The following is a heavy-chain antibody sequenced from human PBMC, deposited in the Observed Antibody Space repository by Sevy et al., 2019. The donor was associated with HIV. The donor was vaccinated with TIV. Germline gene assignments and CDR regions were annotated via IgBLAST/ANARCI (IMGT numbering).Heavy chain of an antibody. CDR2: ISYDGINK. Sequence: GGYLRLSCATSGLTFSSYSMHWVRQAPGKGLEWVATISYDGINKHYADSVKGRFTISRDNFKNSLSLQMNSLRAEDTAVYFCALERLSSDVAEYFQNWGQGSLVTVSS. D-gene: IGHD1-1*01. CDR1: GLTFSSYS. V-gene: IGHV3-30-3*01. CDR3: ALERLSSDVAEYFQN. J-gene: IGHJ1*01.